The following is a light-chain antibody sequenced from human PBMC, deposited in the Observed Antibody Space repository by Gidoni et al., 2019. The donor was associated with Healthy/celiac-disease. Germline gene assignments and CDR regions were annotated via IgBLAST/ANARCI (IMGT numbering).Light chain of an antibody. Sequence: QSALTQPASVSGSPGQSITISCTGTSSDVGGYNYVSWYQQPPGKAPNLMIYGVRNRPSWVSNRFSGSKSGNMASLTISGLQAEDEADYYCSSYTSSSTLAVFGTGTKVTVL. J-gene: IGLJ1*01. CDR1: SSDVGGYNY. V-gene: IGLV2-14*01. CDR3: SSYTSSSTLAV. CDR2: GVR.